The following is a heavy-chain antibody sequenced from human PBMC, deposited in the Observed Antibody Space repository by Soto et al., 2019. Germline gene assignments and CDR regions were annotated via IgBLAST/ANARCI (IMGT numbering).Heavy chain of an antibody. Sequence: GGSLRLSCAAPGFTFSGYAMHWVRQAPGKGLEWVAVISYDGSNKYYADSVKGRFTISRDNSKNTLYLQMNSLRAEDTAVYHCVRDLLGSGGHFDYWGQGTPVTVSS. V-gene: IGHV3-30-3*01. CDR3: VRDLLGSGGHFDY. J-gene: IGHJ4*02. D-gene: IGHD7-27*01. CDR1: GFTFSGYA. CDR2: ISYDGSNK.